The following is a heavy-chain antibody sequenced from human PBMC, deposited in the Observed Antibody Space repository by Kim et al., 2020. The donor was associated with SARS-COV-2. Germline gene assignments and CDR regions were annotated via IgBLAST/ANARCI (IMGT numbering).Heavy chain of an antibody. J-gene: IGHJ5*02. V-gene: IGHV4-61*01. CDR1: GGSVSSGSYY. CDR2: IYYSGST. CDR3: ARESGWFDP. Sequence: SETLSLTCTVSGGSVSSGSYYWSWIRQPPGKGLEWIGYIYYSGSTNYNPSLKSRVTISVDTSKNQFSLKLSSVTAADTAVYYCARESGWFDPWGQGTLVTVSS.